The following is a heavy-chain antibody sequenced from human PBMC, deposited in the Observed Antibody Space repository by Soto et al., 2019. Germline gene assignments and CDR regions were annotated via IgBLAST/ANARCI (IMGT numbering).Heavy chain of an antibody. D-gene: IGHD4-17*01. CDR3: AKPATVTTPFYYHGIDV. J-gene: IGHJ6*02. Sequence: KPSETLSLTCAVYGGSFSGYYWSWIRQPPGKGLEWIGEINHSGSTNYNPSLKSRVTISVDTSKNQFSLKLSSVTAADTAVYYCAKPATVTTPFYYHGIDVWGQGTTVTVSS. CDR1: GGSFSGYY. CDR2: INHSGST. V-gene: IGHV4-34*01.